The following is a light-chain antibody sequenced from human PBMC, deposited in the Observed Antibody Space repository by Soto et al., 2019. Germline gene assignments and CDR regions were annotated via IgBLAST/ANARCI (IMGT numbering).Light chain of an antibody. V-gene: IGKV3-15*01. Sequence: EVLMTQTPATLSVPPGDRVILSCRASQRISNDLAWYQQKAGQAPRLLIYDASTRATGIPARFSGSGSGTEFTLTISSLQSEDFAVYYCQQYGSSPTFGQGTRLEIK. CDR3: QQYGSSPT. J-gene: IGKJ5*01. CDR1: QRISND. CDR2: DAS.